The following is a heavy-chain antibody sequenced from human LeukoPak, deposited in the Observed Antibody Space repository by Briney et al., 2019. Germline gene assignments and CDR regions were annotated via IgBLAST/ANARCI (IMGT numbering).Heavy chain of an antibody. J-gene: IGHJ4*02. D-gene: IGHD2-8*01. CDR2: INPNTGGT. CDR1: GYSFTGNY. Sequence: ASVKVSCKASGYSFTGNYIHWVRPAPGQGSEWMGWINPNTGGTNYAQTFKGRVLMTRDTSISTAYLELSSLKSDDTAVYYCARVGYCSRGVCYNYDYWGQGAQVTVSS. V-gene: IGHV1-2*02. CDR3: ARVGYCSRGVCYNYDY.